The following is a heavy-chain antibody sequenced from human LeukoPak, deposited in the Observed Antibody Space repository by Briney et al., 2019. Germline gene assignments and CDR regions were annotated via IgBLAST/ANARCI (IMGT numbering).Heavy chain of an antibody. Sequence: GGSLRLSCEASGFTFSRYWMHRVRQAPGKGLMWVSRVDFDGTGTTYADSVRGRFTISRDNAKNTVYLQMNSLRAEDTAVYFCATGLGFYYDYWGQGTLVTVSS. V-gene: IGHV3-74*03. CDR3: ATGLGFYYDY. J-gene: IGHJ4*02. CDR1: GFTFSRYW. CDR2: VDFDGTGT. D-gene: IGHD2/OR15-2a*01.